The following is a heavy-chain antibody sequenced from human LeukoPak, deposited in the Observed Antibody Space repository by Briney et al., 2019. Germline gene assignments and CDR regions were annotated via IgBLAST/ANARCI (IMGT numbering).Heavy chain of an antibody. Sequence: PGGSLRLSCTASGFTFSDHYMTWIRQAPGKGLEWVANIKQDGSEKSYVDSVKGRFTISRDNAKNSLYLQMNSLRAEDTAVYYCARVRGVLRYFDWYYDYWGQGTLVTVSS. CDR3: ARVRGVLRYFDWYYDY. J-gene: IGHJ4*02. CDR1: GFTFSDHY. V-gene: IGHV3-7*03. CDR2: IKQDGSEK. D-gene: IGHD3-9*01.